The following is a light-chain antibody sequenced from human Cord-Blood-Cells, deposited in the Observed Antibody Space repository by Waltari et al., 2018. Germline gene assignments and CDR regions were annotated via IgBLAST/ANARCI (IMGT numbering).Light chain of an antibody. CDR3: SSYTSSAWV. CDR1: SRDVGGYNY. CDR2: DVS. V-gene: IGLV2-14*03. J-gene: IGLJ3*02. Sequence: QSALTQPASVSGSPGQSITISCPGTSRDVGGYNYVSWYQQHPGKAPKLMIYDVSNRPSGVSNRFSGSKSGNTASLTISGLQAEDEADYYCSSYTSSAWVFGGGTKLTVL.